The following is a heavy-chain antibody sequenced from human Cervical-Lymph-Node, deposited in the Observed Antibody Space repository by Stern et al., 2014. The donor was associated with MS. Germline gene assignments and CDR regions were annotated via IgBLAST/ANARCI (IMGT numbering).Heavy chain of an antibody. Sequence: QLVQSGPEVKKPGSSVKVSCKASGGIFSSYGISWVRQAPGQGLEWMGGIIPMFGTANYAQEFQGRVTITADESTSTAYMELSSLRSEDTAVYYCARDEERSSTYAMDVWGQGTTVTVSS. CDR2: IIPMFGTA. J-gene: IGHJ6*02. CDR3: ARDEERSSTYAMDV. D-gene: IGHD1-26*01. V-gene: IGHV1-69*01. CDR1: GGIFSSYG.